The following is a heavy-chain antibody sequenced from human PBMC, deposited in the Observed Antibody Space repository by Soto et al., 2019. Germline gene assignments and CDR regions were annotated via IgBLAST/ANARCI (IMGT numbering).Heavy chain of an antibody. CDR2: ISGSGGST. J-gene: IGHJ3*02. CDR3: AKATQAVTIFGVVYVDAFDI. V-gene: IGHV3-23*01. Sequence: GGSLRLSCAASGFTFSSYAMSWVRQAPGKGLEWVSAISGSGGSTYYADSVKGRFTISRDNSKNTLYLQMNSLRAEDTAVYYCAKATQAVTIFGVVYVDAFDIWGQGTMVTVSS. CDR1: GFTFSSYA. D-gene: IGHD3-3*01.